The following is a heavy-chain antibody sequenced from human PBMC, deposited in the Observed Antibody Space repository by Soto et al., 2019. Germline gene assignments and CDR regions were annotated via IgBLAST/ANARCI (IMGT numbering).Heavy chain of an antibody. V-gene: IGHV4-31*03. D-gene: IGHD2-2*01. CDR2: SYYSGST. CDR3: ARGGVPAALDY. Sequence: QVQLQESGPGLVKPSQTLSLTCTVSGGSISSGGYYWSWIRQHPGKGLEWIGYSYYSGSTYYNPSLKSRVTLSVDTSKNQFSLKLSSVPAADTAVYYCARGGVPAALDYWGQGTLVTVSS. CDR1: GGSISSGGYY. J-gene: IGHJ4*02.